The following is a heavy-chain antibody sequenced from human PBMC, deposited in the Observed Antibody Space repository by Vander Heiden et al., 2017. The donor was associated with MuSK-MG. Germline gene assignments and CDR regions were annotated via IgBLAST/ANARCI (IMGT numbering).Heavy chain of an antibody. D-gene: IGHD2-15*01. CDR1: GTTFSGYW. Sequence: EVQVVESGGGLAQPGGSLRLSCVVSGTTFSGYWMSWVRQAPGKGLEWVANIEQDGSEKNYAESVKGRFTISRDNAKNSLYLQMNSLTAEDAAVYYCVGGAGWQPDYWGQGTLVTVSS. CDR3: VGGAGWQPDY. J-gene: IGHJ4*02. CDR2: IEQDGSEK. V-gene: IGHV3-7*01.